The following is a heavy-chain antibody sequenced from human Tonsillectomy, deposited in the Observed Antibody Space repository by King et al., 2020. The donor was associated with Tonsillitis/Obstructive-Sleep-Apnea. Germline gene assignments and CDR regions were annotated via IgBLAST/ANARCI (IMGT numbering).Heavy chain of an antibody. CDR2: IKSKTSGGAV. D-gene: IGHD4-17*01. CDR3: LTDPGDYEDY. J-gene: IGHJ4*02. CDR1: GLNFKNAW. V-gene: IGHV3-15*01. Sequence: VQLVESGGGLVKPGGSLRLSCAASGLNFKNAWMSWVRQVPGKGLEWVGRIKSKTSGGAVDYAAPVKGRFTISRDDTQDTLDLQMSSLKTDDTAVYYCLTDPGDYEDYWGQGTPVSVSS.